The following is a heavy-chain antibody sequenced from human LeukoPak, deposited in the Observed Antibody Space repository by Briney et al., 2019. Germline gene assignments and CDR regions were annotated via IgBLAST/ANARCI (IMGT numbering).Heavy chain of an antibody. Sequence: GGALRLSCEGSGFTFSNYWMGWLRQAPGKGLQWVANIKTDGSEKYCVDSVKGRFTISRDNAKNSLYLKMHSLRAEDTAVYYCATYSSLNRREFQYWGQGTLLTVSS. CDR3: ATYSSLNRREFQY. CDR2: IKTDGSEK. J-gene: IGHJ1*01. D-gene: IGHD3-22*01. CDR1: GFTFSNYW. V-gene: IGHV3-7*01.